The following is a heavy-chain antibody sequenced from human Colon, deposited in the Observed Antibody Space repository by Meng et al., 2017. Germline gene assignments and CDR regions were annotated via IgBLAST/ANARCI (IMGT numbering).Heavy chain of an antibody. CDR3: ARVQRFCTGGICSNWFDP. V-gene: IGHV4-4*07. Sequence: QVELQESGPGLVKPSETLSLTCTVFGGAMSGYYWNWIRQPAGKGLEWIGHIYSSGRTNYNPSLKSRVTISVDSSKNQFSLNLTSVTAADTAVYFCARVQRFCTGGICSNWFDPWGQGTLVTVSS. D-gene: IGHD2-15*01. CDR2: IYSSGRT. CDR1: GGAMSGYY. J-gene: IGHJ5*02.